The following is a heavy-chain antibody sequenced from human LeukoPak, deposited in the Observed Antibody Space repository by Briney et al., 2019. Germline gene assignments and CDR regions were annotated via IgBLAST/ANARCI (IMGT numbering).Heavy chain of an antibody. D-gene: IGHD6-13*01. V-gene: IGHV3-30*02. J-gene: IGHJ4*02. CDR2: IRYDGSNK. CDR1: GFTFNSYG. Sequence: GGSLRLSCAASGFTFNSYGMHWVRQPPAKGLEWVAFIRYDGSNKYYADSVKGRFTISRDSSKNTLFLQMNSLRSEDTAVYYCAKDPAYSSSWFYFDYWGQGTLVTVSS. CDR3: AKDPAYSSSWFYFDY.